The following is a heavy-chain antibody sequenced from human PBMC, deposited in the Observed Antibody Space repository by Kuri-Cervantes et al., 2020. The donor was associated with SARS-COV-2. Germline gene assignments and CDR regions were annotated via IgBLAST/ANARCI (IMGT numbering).Heavy chain of an antibody. V-gene: IGHV4-61*09. CDR3: ARAGGIAAAGMEDWFDP. CDR1: GGSISSGSYY. D-gene: IGHD6-13*01. CDR2: IYTSGST. Sequence: SETLSLTCTVSGGSISSGSYYWSWIRQPAGKGLEWTGYIYTSGSTNYNPSLKSRVTISVDTSKNQFSLKLSSVTAADTAVYYCARAGGIAAAGMEDWFDPWGQGTLVTVSS. J-gene: IGHJ5*02.